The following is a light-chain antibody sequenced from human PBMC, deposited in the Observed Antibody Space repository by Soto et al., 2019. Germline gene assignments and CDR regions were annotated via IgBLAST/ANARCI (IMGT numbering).Light chain of an antibody. Sequence: EIVLTQSPGTLSMSPGERVVLSCRASQSVSKSFVAWYQQKPGPAPRLLIYGALSRATGIPDRFSGSGYGTDFTLNISRLEPEDFAVYYCMQDGDSIPWTFGQGTKVDIK. CDR1: QSVSKSF. V-gene: IGKV3-20*01. J-gene: IGKJ1*01. CDR2: GAL. CDR3: MQDGDSIPWT.